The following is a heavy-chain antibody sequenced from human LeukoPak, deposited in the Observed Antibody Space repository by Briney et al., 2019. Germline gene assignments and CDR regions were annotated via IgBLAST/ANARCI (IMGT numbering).Heavy chain of an antibody. CDR2: INPNSGGT. CDR1: GYTFTGYY. J-gene: IGHJ5*02. CDR3: ARDDSSGYYPPYNWFDP. V-gene: IGHV1-2*02. Sequence: ASVKVSCKASGYTFTGYYMHWVRQAPGQGLEWMGWINPNSGGTNYAQKFQGRVTMTRDPSISTAYMELSRLRSDDTAVYYCARDDSSGYYPPYNWFDPWGQGTLVTVSS. D-gene: IGHD3-22*01.